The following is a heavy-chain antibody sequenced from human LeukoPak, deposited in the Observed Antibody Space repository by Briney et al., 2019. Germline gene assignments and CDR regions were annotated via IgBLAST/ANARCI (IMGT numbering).Heavy chain of an antibody. CDR2: ISGSGGST. CDR1: GFTFSSYA. Sequence: GGSLRLSCAASGFTFSSYAMSWVRQAPGKWLEWVSAISGSGGSTYYADSVKGRSTISRDNSKNTLYLQMNSLRAEDTAVYYCAKDWDVVVVAAMDYWGQGTLVTVSS. J-gene: IGHJ4*02. V-gene: IGHV3-23*01. CDR3: AKDWDVVVVAAMDY. D-gene: IGHD2-15*01.